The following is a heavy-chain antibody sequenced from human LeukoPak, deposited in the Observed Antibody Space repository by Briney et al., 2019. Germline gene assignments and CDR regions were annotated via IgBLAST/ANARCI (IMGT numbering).Heavy chain of an antibody. Sequence: SETLFLTCTVSGGSISSSSYSWGWIRQPPGKGLEWTGSVSHSGSINYDPSLKNRVTISVDTSKNQFSLKLSSVTAADTAVYYCWAIVTTIKLDFWGQGTLVTVSS. CDR3: WAIVTTIKLDF. J-gene: IGHJ4*02. V-gene: IGHV4-39*01. CDR2: VSHSGSI. D-gene: IGHD5-12*01. CDR1: GGSISSSSYS.